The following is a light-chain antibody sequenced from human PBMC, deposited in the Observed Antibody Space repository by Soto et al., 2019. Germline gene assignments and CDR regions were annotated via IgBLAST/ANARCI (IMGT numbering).Light chain of an antibody. CDR1: SSDVGGYNY. CDR3: CLYAGSPRYV. J-gene: IGLJ1*01. V-gene: IGLV2-11*01. Sequence: QSALTQPRSVSGSPGQSVTISCTGSSSDVGGYNYVSWYQQHPGKAPKVMIYDVSERPSGVPDRFSGSKSGNTASLTISGLQAEDEADYYCCLYAGSPRYVFGIGTKLTVL. CDR2: DVS.